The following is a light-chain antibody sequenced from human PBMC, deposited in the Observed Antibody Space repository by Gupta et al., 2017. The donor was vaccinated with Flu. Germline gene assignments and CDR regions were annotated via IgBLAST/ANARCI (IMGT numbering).Light chain of an antibody. V-gene: IGKV1-17*01. Sequence: PSSLSASVGDRVTITCRASQGIRDDLGWFQQRPGKAPKRLIYTASSLQSGVPSRFSGSGSGTEFTLTISRLQPDDFATYYCLQHDSYPLTFGGGTKVEIK. J-gene: IGKJ4*01. CDR3: LQHDSYPLT. CDR2: TAS. CDR1: QGIRDD.